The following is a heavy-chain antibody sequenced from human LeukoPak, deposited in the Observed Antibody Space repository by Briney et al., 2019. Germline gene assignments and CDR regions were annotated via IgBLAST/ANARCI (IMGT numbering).Heavy chain of an antibody. Sequence: PSETLSLTCTVSGYSISSGYYWGWIRQPPGKGLEWIGSIYHSGSTYYNPSLKSRVTISVDTSKNQFSLKLSSVTAADTAVYYCARRNSSPDWWLYFDYWGQGTLVTVSS. CDR1: GYSISSGYY. D-gene: IGHD2-8*02. J-gene: IGHJ4*02. V-gene: IGHV4-38-2*02. CDR3: ARRNSSPDWWLYFDY. CDR2: IYHSGST.